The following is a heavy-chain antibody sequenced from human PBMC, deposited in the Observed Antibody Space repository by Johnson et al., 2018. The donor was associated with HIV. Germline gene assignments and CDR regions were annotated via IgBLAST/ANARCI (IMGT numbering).Heavy chain of an antibody. CDR2: IWYDGSNK. CDR3: AKFRDAFDI. V-gene: IGHV3-33*06. CDR1: GFTFSSYG. J-gene: IGHJ3*02. Sequence: QVQLVESGGGVVQPGKSLRLSCAASGFTFSSYGMHWVRQAPGKGLEWVAVIWYDGSNKYYADSVKGRFTISRENAKNSLYLQMNSLRAEDTAVYYCAKFRDAFDIWGQGTMVTVSS.